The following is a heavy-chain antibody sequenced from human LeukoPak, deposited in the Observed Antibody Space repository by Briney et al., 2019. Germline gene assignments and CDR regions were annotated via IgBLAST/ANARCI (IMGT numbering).Heavy chain of an antibody. J-gene: IGHJ4*02. CDR2: ISYDGSNK. V-gene: IGHV3-30*18. CDR1: GFTFSSYG. Sequence: GRSLRLSCAASGFTFSSYGMHWVRQAPGKGLEWVAVISYDGSNKYYADSVKGRLTISRDNSKNTLYLQMNSLRAEDTAVYYCAKDLEAARLWFGEYVDYWGQGTLVTVSS. D-gene: IGHD3-10*01. CDR3: AKDLEAARLWFGEYVDY.